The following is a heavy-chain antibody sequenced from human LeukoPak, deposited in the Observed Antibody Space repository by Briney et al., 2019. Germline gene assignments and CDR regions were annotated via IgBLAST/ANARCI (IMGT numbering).Heavy chain of an antibody. CDR2: ISAGSEDS. V-gene: IGHV3-23*01. CDR3: ARTIAQYSSSWLYYYYGLDV. D-gene: IGHD6-6*01. Sequence: PGGSLRLSCTASGFTFGGYAMSWVHQAPGKGLEWVSSISAGSEDSYYADSVKGRFTISRDNSKSTLYLQMNSLRADDTAVYYCARTIAQYSSSWLYYYYGLDVWGQGTTVTVSS. CDR1: GFTFGGYA. J-gene: IGHJ6*02.